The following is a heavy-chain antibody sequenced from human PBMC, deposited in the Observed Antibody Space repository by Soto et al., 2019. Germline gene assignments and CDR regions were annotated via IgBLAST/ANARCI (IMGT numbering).Heavy chain of an antibody. D-gene: IGHD3-3*01. CDR2: MNPNSGNT. J-gene: IGHJ6*02. V-gene: IGHV1-8*01. CDR1: GYTFTSYD. Sequence: ASVKVSCKASGYTFTSYDINWVRQATGQGLEWMGWMNPNSGNTGYAQKFQGRVTMTRNTSISTAYMELSSLRSEDTAVYYCARGRLGSDFWSGYYYYYYGMDVWGQGTTVTVSS. CDR3: ARGRLGSDFWSGYYYYYYGMDV.